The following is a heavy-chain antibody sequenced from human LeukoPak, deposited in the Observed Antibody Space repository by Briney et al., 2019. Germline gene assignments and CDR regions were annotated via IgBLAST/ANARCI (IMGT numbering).Heavy chain of an antibody. CDR2: INQDGSKK. CDR1: GFAFRNYL. J-gene: IGHJ4*02. Sequence: GGSLRLSCEASGFAFRNYLMNRGRQAPGKGLEWVASINQDGSKKHFVGSVEGRFTISKDNAKNSLYLQMNSLRAEDTAVYYCARDVKYTSNWYDYDFWGQGTLVTVSS. CDR3: ARDVKYTSNWYDYDF. V-gene: IGHV3-7*04. D-gene: IGHD6-13*01.